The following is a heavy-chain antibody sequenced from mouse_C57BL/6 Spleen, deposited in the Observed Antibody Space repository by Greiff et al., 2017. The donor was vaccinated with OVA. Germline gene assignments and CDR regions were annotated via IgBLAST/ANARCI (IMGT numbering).Heavy chain of an antibody. Sequence: QVQLQQPGAELVRPGSSVKLSCKASGYTFTSYWMHWVKQRPIQGLEWIGNIDPSDSEAHYNQKFKDKATLTVDKSSSTAYMQLSSLTSEDSAVYYCARTYDYGYFDYWGQGTTLTVSS. CDR2: IDPSDSEA. CDR3: ARTYDYGYFDY. V-gene: IGHV1-52*01. CDR1: GYTFTSYW. D-gene: IGHD2-4*01. J-gene: IGHJ2*01.